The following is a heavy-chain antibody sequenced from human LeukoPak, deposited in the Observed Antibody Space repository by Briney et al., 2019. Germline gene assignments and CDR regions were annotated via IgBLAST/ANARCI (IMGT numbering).Heavy chain of an antibody. D-gene: IGHD3-10*01. CDR3: ARPLMYYYGSETYFWFDP. J-gene: IGHJ5*02. CDR2: INQDGTEK. CDR1: GFTFTTYW. Sequence: PGGSLRLSCAASGFTFTTYWMSWVRQFPGKGLEWVANINQDGTEKYYGDSVKGRFTISRDNAKNSLSLQMNSLRAEDTAVYYCARPLMYYYGSETYFWFDPWGQGTLVTVSS. V-gene: IGHV3-7*01.